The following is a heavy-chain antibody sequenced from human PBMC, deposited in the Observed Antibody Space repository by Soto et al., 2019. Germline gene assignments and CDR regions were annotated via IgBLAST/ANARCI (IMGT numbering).Heavy chain of an antibody. Sequence: ESGGGVVQPGRSLRLSCAASGFIFRSYPLHWVRQAPGKGLEWVAVISFDGSIRYYADSVKGRFTISRDNSMHTLDLQMNSLRTEDTAVYYCARDSGGNEAFDVWGQGTMVTVSS. V-gene: IGHV3-30-3*01. CDR2: ISFDGSIR. CDR3: ARDSGGNEAFDV. D-gene: IGHD2-15*01. J-gene: IGHJ3*01. CDR1: GFIFRSYP.